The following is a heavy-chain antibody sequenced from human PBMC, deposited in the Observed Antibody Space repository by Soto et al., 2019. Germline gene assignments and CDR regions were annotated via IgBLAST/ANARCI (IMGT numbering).Heavy chain of an antibody. D-gene: IGHD3-16*02. CDR2: IIPIFGTA. CDR1: GGTFSSYA. J-gene: IGHJ4*02. V-gene: IGHV1-69*13. Sequence: SVKVSCKASGGTFSSYAISWVRQAPGQGLEWMGGIIPIFGTANYAQKFQGRVTITADESTSTAYMELSSLRSEDTAVYYCARERSYYDYVWGSYRYRYFDYWGQGTLVTVSS. CDR3: ARERSYYDYVWGSYRYRYFDY.